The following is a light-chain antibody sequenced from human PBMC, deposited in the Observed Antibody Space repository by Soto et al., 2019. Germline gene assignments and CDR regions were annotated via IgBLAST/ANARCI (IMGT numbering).Light chain of an antibody. CDR2: AAS. J-gene: IGKJ1*01. CDR1: QSISSY. V-gene: IGKV1-39*01. Sequence: DIQMTQSPSSLSASVGDSVTITCRASQSISSYLNWYQQKPGKAPKLLIYAASSLQSGVPSRFSGSGSVTDFTLTISSLQPEYVATYYCQQSYSTPTCTFGQGTKVESK. CDR3: QQSYSTPTCT.